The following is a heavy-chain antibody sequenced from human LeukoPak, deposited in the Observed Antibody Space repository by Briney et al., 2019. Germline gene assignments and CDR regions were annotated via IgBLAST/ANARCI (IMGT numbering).Heavy chain of an antibody. J-gene: IGHJ3*02. Sequence: GGSLRLSCAASGFSFSTYAMYWVRQAPGKGLEYVSGITSNGRSPYYANSVKGRFTISRDNSKNTLYLQTGSLRDEDMAVYYCARPGRGAFDIWGQGTMVTVSS. CDR3: ARPGRGAFDI. CDR2: ITSNGRSP. CDR1: GFSFSTYA. V-gene: IGHV3-64*01. D-gene: IGHD1-1*01.